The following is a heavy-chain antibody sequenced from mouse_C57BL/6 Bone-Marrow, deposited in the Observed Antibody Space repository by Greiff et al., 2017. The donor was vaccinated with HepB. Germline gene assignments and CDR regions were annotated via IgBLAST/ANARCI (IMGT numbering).Heavy chain of an antibody. J-gene: IGHJ4*01. CDR1: GYAFTNYL. V-gene: IGHV1-54*01. CDR3: ARDDYDAMDY. Sequence: VQLQQSGAELVRPGTSVKVSCKASGYAFTNYLIEWVKQRPGQGLEWIGVINPGSGGTNYNEKFKGKATLTADKSSSTAYMQLSSLTSEDSAVYFCARDDYDAMDYWGQGTSVTVSP. CDR2: INPGSGGT.